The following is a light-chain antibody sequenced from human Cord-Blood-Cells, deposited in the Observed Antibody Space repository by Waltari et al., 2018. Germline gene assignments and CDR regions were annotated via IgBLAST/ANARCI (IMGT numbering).Light chain of an antibody. J-gene: IGKJ1*01. Sequence: DNQMTQHPSTLSASVGDRVTITYRASQSISSWLAWYQQNPGKAPKLLSYDASSLESGVPSMFSGSGSRSEFTLTISSLQPNDFATYYCQQYKSYAGTFGQGTKVEIK. CDR3: QQYKSYAGT. CDR2: DAS. V-gene: IGKV1-5*01. CDR1: QSISSW.